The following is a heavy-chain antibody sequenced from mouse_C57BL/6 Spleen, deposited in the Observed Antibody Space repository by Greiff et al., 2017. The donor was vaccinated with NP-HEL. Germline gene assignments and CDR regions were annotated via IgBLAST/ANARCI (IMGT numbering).Heavy chain of an antibody. Sequence: QVQLQQPGAELVRPGSSVKLSCKASGYTFTSYWMDWVKQRPGQGLEWIGNIYPSDSETHYNQKFKDKATLTVDKSSSTAYMQLSSLTSEDSAVYYCARRVNWDFDYWGQGTTLTVSS. D-gene: IGHD4-1*02. V-gene: IGHV1-61*01. J-gene: IGHJ2*01. CDR1: GYTFTSYW. CDR2: IYPSDSET. CDR3: ARRVNWDFDY.